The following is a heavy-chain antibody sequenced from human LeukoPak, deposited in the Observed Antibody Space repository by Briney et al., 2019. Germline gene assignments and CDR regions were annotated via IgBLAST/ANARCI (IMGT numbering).Heavy chain of an antibody. J-gene: IGHJ4*02. CDR1: GGSISNYY. D-gene: IGHD6-19*01. CDR3: ARAKASSGWYDY. CDR2: IYETGHT. Sequence: SETLSLTCTVSGGSISNYYWSWIRQPPGKGLEWIAYIYETGHTGYNPSLKTRVTISLDTSKDQFSLKLSSVTAADTAVYYCARAKASSGWYDYWGQGTLVTVSS. V-gene: IGHV4-59*12.